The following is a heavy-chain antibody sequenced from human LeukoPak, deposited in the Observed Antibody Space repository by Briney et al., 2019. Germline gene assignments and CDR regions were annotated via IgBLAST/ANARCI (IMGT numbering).Heavy chain of an antibody. J-gene: IGHJ4*02. Sequence: SETLSLTCTVSGGSISSYYWSWIRQPPGKGLEWIGYIYYSGSTNYNPSLKSRVTISVDTSKNQFSLKLSSVTAADTAVYYCARHYYDSSGYYFDYWGQGTLVTVSS. CDR2: IYYSGST. D-gene: IGHD3-22*01. V-gene: IGHV4-59*08. CDR3: ARHYYDSSGYYFDY. CDR1: GGSISSYY.